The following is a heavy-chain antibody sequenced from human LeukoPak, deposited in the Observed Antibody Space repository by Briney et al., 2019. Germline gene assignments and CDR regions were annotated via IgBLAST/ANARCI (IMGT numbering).Heavy chain of an antibody. CDR2: IYNSVGT. V-gene: IGHV4-59*07. D-gene: IGHD4-17*01. CDR3: ARVMRYGDSSRWIDP. CDR1: VRSISSYY. J-gene: IGHJ5*02. Sequence: ADTQSLTCTVSVRSISSYYWSWIRHPPGKGLEWIGYIYNSVGTHYTPSLKSRVTISVDTSKNPLSLKLSSVTAADTAVYYCARVMRYGDSSRWIDPWGQGTLVTVSS.